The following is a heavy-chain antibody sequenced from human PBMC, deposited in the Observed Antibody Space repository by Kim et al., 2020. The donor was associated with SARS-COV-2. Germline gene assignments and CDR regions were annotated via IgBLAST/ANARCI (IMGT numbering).Heavy chain of an antibody. CDR1: GGSISSYY. CDR3: ARHSSGAVYYYYYYMDV. D-gene: IGHD7-27*01. CDR2: IYYSGST. J-gene: IGHJ6*03. V-gene: IGHV4-59*08. Sequence: SETLSLTCTVSGGSISSYYWSWIRQPPGKGLEWIGYIYYSGSTNYNPSLKSRVTISVDTSKNQFSLKLSSVTAADTAVYYCARHSSGAVYYYYYYMDVWGKGTTVTVSS.